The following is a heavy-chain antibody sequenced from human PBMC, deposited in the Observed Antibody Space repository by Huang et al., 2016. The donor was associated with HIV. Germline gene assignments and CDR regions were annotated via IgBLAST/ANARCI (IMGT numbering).Heavy chain of an antibody. CDR2: IYYKGST. CDR3: ARHREGPVAYYSGWGSHLNYMDV. J-gene: IGHJ6*03. V-gene: IGHV4-39*01. Sequence: LTCAVSGGSIRSSDYHWGWIRQPPGKGLEWIGSIYYKGSTNYSPSLKSRVTIAVDTSKNLFFLNLTSMTAADTAVYYCARHREGPVAYYSGWGSHLNYMDVWGRGRTVVVSS. CDR1: GGSIRSSDYH. D-gene: IGHD3-10*01.